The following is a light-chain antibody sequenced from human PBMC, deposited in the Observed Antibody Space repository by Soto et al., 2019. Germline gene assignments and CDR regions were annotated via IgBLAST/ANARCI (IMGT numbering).Light chain of an antibody. Sequence: SVLTQPASVSGSPGQSITVSFTGTSSDVGGYDYVSWYQQYPDKAPKLMIYEVSNRPSGVSSRFSGSKSGNTASLTISGLQAEDEADYYCSSYTSNSTRVFGTGTKVTVL. CDR1: SSDVGGYDY. CDR3: SSYTSNSTRV. J-gene: IGLJ1*01. CDR2: EVS. V-gene: IGLV2-14*01.